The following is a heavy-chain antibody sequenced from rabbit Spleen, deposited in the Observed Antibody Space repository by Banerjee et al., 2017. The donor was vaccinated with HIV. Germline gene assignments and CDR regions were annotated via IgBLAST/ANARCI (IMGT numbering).Heavy chain of an antibody. CDR1: GFSLSNTYV. CDR3: ARSGNNVYRIQLDL. CDR2: IDTVNGGT. V-gene: IGHV1S45*01. Sequence: QEQLEESGGDLVKPEGSLTLTCTASGFSLSNTYVMYWVRQAPGKGLEWIGCIDTVNGGTLYANWAKGRFTISKTSSTTMTLQMTSLTAADTATYFCARSGNNVYRIQLDLWGQGTLVTVS. J-gene: IGHJ3*01. D-gene: IGHD1-1*01.